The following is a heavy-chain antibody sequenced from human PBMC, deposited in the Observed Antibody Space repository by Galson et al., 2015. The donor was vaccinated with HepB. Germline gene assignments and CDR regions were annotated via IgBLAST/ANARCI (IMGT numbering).Heavy chain of an antibody. CDR2: ISAYNGNT. V-gene: IGHV1-18*01. CDR1: GYTFTSYG. Sequence: SVKASCKASGYTFTSYGISWVRQAPGQGLEWMGWISAYNGNTNYAQKLQGRVTMTTDTSTSTAYMELRSLRSDDTAVYYCARGHTVVVPAANLRGWFDPWGQGTLVTVSS. J-gene: IGHJ5*02. D-gene: IGHD2-2*01. CDR3: ARGHTVVVPAANLRGWFDP.